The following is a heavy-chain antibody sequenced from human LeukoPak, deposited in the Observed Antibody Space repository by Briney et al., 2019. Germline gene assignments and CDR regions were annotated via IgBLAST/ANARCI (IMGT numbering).Heavy chain of an antibody. D-gene: IGHD5-24*01. CDR3: ASFLLLGAEMGGHFDY. CDR1: GGSISSSNW. V-gene: IGHV4-4*02. Sequence: SGTLSLTCAASGGSISSSNWWSWVRQPPGKGLEWIGETYHSGSTNYNPSLKSRVTISVDKSKNQFSLKLSSVTAADTAVYYCASFLLLGAEMGGHFDYWGQGTLVTVSS. CDR2: TYHSGST. J-gene: IGHJ4*02.